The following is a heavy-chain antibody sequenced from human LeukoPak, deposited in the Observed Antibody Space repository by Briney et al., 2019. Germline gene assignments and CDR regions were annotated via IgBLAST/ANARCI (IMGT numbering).Heavy chain of an antibody. V-gene: IGHV3-23*01. J-gene: IGHJ4*02. CDR3: AKAGSWRYFDY. CDR2: ISGSGGST. CDR1: GFTFSSYA. D-gene: IGHD6-13*01. Sequence: PGGSLRLPCAASGFTFSSYAMSWVRQAPGKGLEWVSAISGSGGSTYYADSVKGRFTISRGNSKNTLFLQMNSLRAEDTAVYYCAKAGSWRYFDYWGQGTLVTVSS.